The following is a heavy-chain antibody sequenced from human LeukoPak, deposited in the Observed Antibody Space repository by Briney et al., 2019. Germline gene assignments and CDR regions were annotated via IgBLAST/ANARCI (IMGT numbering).Heavy chain of an antibody. Sequence: ASVKVSCKASGYTFTGYYMHWVRQAPGQGLEWMGWINPNSGGTNYAQKFQGRVTMTRDTSISTAYMELSRLRSDDTAVYYCASPSSSIAARPGAFDIWGQGTMVTVSS. V-gene: IGHV1-2*02. D-gene: IGHD6-6*01. J-gene: IGHJ3*02. CDR3: ASPSSSIAARPGAFDI. CDR1: GYTFTGYY. CDR2: INPNSGGT.